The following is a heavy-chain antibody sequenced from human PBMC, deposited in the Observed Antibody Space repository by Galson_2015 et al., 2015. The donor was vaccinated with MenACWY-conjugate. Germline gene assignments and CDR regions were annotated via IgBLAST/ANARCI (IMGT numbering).Heavy chain of an antibody. Sequence: SLRLSCAASGFTVSDHYMDWVRQAPGKGLEWVGRTRNKGGGTYTTDYAASVKGRFTMSRDDSKHSLYLQMNSLKTEDTAIYYCVRVGPYGFDSCDYWGQGTLVTVSS. V-gene: IGHV3-72*01. CDR1: GFTVSDHY. CDR3: VRVGPYGFDSCDY. D-gene: IGHD5-12*01. J-gene: IGHJ4*02. CDR2: TRNKGGGTYTT.